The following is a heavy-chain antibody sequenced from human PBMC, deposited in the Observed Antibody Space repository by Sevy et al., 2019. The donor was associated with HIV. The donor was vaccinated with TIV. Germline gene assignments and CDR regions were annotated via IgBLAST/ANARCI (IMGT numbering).Heavy chain of an antibody. CDR1: GFTFSSYA. Sequence: GGSLRLSCAASGFTFSSYAMHLVRQAPGKGLEWVAVISYDGSNKYYADSVKGRFTISRDNSKNTLYLQMNSLRAEDTAVYYCASSYGSGNSDYYGMDVWGQGTTVTVSS. V-gene: IGHV3-30-3*01. CDR2: ISYDGSNK. J-gene: IGHJ6*02. CDR3: ASSYGSGNSDYYGMDV. D-gene: IGHD3-10*01.